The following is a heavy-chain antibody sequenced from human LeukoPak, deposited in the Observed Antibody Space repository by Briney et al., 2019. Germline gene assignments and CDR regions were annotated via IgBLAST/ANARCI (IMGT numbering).Heavy chain of an antibody. V-gene: IGHV4-39*01. D-gene: IGHD3-10*01. J-gene: IGHJ4*02. Sequence: SETLSLTCTVSGGSISSSSYYWGWIRQPPGKGLEWIGSIYYSGSTYYNPSLKSRVTISVDTSKNQFSLKLSSVTAADTAVYYCARTMVRGVHYFDYWGQGTLVTVSS. CDR3: ARTMVRGVHYFDY. CDR1: GGSISSSSYY. CDR2: IYYSGST.